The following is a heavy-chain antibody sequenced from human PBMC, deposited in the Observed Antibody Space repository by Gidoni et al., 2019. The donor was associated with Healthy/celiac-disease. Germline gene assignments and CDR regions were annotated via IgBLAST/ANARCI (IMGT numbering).Heavy chain of an antibody. CDR2: INPNSGGT. Sequence: QVQLVQSGAAVKKPGASVKVSCQASGYTFTGYYMHWVRQAPGQGLEWMGWINPNSGGTNYAQKFQGRVTMTRDTSISTAYMELSRLRSDDTAVYYCARATVPTYYYDSSGYLHFDYWGQGTLVTVSS. D-gene: IGHD3-22*01. CDR1: GYTFTGYY. CDR3: ARATVPTYYYDSSGYLHFDY. V-gene: IGHV1-2*02. J-gene: IGHJ4*02.